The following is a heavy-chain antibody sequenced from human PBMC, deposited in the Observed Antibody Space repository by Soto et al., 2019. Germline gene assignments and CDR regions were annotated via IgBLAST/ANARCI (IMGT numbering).Heavy chain of an antibody. CDR1: GFTFSDYG. D-gene: IGHD6-13*01. J-gene: IGHJ4*02. CDR3: ARDGGGGSWYFDY. V-gene: IGHV3-33*01. CDR2: IFYDGGTK. Sequence: GGSLRLSCAASGFTFSDYGIHWVRQAPGKGLEWVAVIFYDGGTKFYADSVKDRFTISRDSSRNTLFLQMNSLRAEDTAVYYCARDGGGGSWYFDYWGQGTLVTVSS.